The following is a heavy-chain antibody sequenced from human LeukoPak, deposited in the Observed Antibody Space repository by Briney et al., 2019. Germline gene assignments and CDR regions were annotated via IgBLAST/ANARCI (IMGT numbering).Heavy chain of an antibody. V-gene: IGHV1-46*03. CDR2: INLNGGST. CDR1: GYTLTSYY. D-gene: IGHD2-2*02. CDR3: TRVYCSSSSCYNADY. J-gene: IGHJ4*02. Sequence: ASVKVSCKTSGYTLTSYYMHWVRRAPGQGLEWMGIINLNGGSTKYAQKFQGRVTMTRDTSTSTVYIELSSLRSEDTAVYYCTRVYCSSSSCYNADYWGQGTLVTVSS.